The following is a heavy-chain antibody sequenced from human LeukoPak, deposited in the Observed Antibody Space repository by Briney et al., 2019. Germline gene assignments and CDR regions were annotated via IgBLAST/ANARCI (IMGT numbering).Heavy chain of an antibody. V-gene: IGHV4-34*01. J-gene: IGHJ4*02. CDR1: GGSFSGYY. Sequence: SETLSLTCAVYGGSFSGYYWSWIRQPPGKGLEWIGEINHSGSTNYNPSLKSRVTISVDTSKNRFSLKLSSVTAVDTAVYYCARGVDTAVDYWGQGTLVTVSS. CDR2: INHSGST. CDR3: ARGVDTAVDY. D-gene: IGHD5-18*01.